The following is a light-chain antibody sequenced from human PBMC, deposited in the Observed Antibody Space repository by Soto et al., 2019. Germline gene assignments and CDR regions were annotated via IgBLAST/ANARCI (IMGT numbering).Light chain of an antibody. CDR1: QSVSSSY. CDR2: GAS. V-gene: IGKV3-20*01. J-gene: IGKJ4*02. CDR3: QQYGSSTLK. Sequence: EIVLTQSPGTLSLSPGERATLSCRASQSVSSSYLAWYQQKPGQAPRLLIYGASSRATGIPDRFSGSGSGTDFALTISRLEPEDFAVYYCQQYGSSTLKCGGVTKVDIK.